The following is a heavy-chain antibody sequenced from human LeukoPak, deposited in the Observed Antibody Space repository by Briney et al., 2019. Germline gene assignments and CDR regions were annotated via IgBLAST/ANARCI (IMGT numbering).Heavy chain of an antibody. CDR1: GFTFGNYA. J-gene: IGHJ4*02. V-gene: IGHV3-23*01. CDR2: ISDSGERT. CDR3: AENVLQWLDVYCSSTSCPG. Sequence: GGSLRLSCPASGFTFGNYAMSRVRQAPGRGLQWVSAISDSGERTYYVDSVEGRFTISRDNYRNTLFLQMNSLRAEDTAVYYCAENVLQWLDVYCSSTSCPGWGQGTLVTVSS. D-gene: IGHD2-2*01.